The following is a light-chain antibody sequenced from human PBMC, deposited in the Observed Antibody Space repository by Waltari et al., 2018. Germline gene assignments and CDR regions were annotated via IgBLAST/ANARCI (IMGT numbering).Light chain of an antibody. V-gene: IGKV1-5*03. CDR1: QSISNY. Sequence: DIQMTQSPSTVSASVGDRVTITCRASQSISNYLAWYQQKPGKAPNLLIYKASVLERGVPSRVSGSGSGTDFALTISSLQPDDFATYYCQQHKAYPYTFGQGTKLAIK. CDR3: QQHKAYPYT. CDR2: KAS. J-gene: IGKJ2*01.